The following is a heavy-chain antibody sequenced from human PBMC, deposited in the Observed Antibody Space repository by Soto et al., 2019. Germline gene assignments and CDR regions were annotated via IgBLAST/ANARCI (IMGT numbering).Heavy chain of an antibody. CDR2: FDPEDGET. D-gene: IGHD4-4*01. Sequence: GASVKVSCKVSGYTLTELSMHWVRQAPGKGLEWMGGFDPEDGETIYAQKFQGRVTMTEDTSTDTAYMELSSLRSEDTAVYYCATPLYSNYYYGMDVWGQGTTVTVSS. V-gene: IGHV1-24*01. CDR3: ATPLYSNYYYGMDV. CDR1: GYTLTELS. J-gene: IGHJ6*02.